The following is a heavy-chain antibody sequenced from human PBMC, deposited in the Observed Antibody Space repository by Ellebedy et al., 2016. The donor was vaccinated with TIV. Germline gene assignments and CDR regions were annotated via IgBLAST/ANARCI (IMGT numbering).Heavy chain of an antibody. Sequence: SETLSLTXTVSGGSISSYYWSWIRQPPGKGLEWIGYIYYSGSTNYNPSLKSRVTISVDTSKNQFSLKLSSVTAADTAVYYCAKVTPWELDNFDYWGQGTLVTVSS. J-gene: IGHJ4*02. CDR2: IYYSGST. V-gene: IGHV4-59*01. D-gene: IGHD1-26*01. CDR3: AKVTPWELDNFDY. CDR1: GGSISSYY.